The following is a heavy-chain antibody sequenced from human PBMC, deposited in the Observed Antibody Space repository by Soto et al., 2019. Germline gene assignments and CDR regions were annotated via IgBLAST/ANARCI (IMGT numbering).Heavy chain of an antibody. D-gene: IGHD4-17*01. V-gene: IGHV1-2*02. CDR2: INPNSGDT. J-gene: IGHJ4*02. Sequence: QVQVVQSGAEVKRPGASVKVSCKSSGYTFTAYYIHWVRQAPGQGPEWMGWINPNSGDTRYAEKFQGRLNVTRDTSSNAAYMDLRRLRSDDTAVYYCAKAGQYGDYGNYFDYWGRGTLVTVSS. CDR1: GYTFTAYY. CDR3: AKAGQYGDYGNYFDY.